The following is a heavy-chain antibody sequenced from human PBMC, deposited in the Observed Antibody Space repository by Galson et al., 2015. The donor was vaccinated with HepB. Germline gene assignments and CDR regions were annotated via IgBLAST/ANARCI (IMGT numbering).Heavy chain of an antibody. V-gene: IGHV3-23*01. CDR3: AYCSGGSCYSHGFDI. CDR1: GFTFGHYG. D-gene: IGHD2-15*01. Sequence: AASGFTFGHYGMHWVRQAPGKGLEWVSSISASTTSTFYADSVKGRFTISRDNSKNTLFLQMNSLRAEDSAVYYCAYCSGGSCYSHGFDIRGQGTAVTVSS. CDR2: ISASTTST. J-gene: IGHJ3*02.